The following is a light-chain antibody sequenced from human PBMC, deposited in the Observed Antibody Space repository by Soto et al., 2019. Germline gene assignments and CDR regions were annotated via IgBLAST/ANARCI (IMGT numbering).Light chain of an antibody. V-gene: IGKV3-20*01. CDR2: DAY. Sequence: EVVLTHSPVTLSLSPGERATLSCRASQSFRGLLAWYQQKPGQAPRLLIYDAYSRATGIPDRFSGSGSGTEFSLTISRLEPEDFAVYYCHQYGISPFGGGTKVDIK. CDR1: QSFRGL. J-gene: IGKJ4*01. CDR3: HQYGISP.